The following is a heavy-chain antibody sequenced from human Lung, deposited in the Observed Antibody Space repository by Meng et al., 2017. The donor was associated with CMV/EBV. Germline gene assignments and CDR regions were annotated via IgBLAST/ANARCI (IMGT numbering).Heavy chain of an antibody. CDR3: AKEGKSVYSGSSSAS. D-gene: IGHD1-26*01. Sequence: GGSLRLXCAASGFAFSSYGMHWVRQAPGKGLEWVVFIRFDGSEKYYADSVKGRFTISRDNSKNTVYLQMESLRAEDAAVYYCAKEGKSVYSGSSSASWGQGXLVTVSS. V-gene: IGHV3-30*02. CDR1: GFAFSSYG. J-gene: IGHJ4*02. CDR2: IRFDGSEK.